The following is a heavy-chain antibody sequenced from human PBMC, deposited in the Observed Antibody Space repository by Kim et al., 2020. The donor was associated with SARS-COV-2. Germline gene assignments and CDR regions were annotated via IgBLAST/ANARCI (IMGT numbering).Heavy chain of an antibody. CDR2: INPNSGGT. J-gene: IGHJ3*02. V-gene: IGHV1-2*02. Sequence: ASVKVSCKASGYTFTGYYMHWVRQAPGQGLEWMGWINPNSGGTNYAQKFQGRVTMTRDTSISTAYMELSRLRSDDTAVYYCARDRYDFWSGSAKEMGDAFDIWGQGTMVTVSS. CDR3: ARDRYDFWSGSAKEMGDAFDI. D-gene: IGHD3-3*01. CDR1: GYTFTGYY.